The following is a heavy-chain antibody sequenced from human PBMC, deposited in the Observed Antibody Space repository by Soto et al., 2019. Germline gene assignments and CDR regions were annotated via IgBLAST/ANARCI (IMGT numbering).Heavy chain of an antibody. D-gene: IGHD5-18*01. Sequence: QAQLVESGGGVVQPGRSLRLSCAASGFAFSSYGMHWVRQAPRTRLEWVAVISYDGSLQHYADSVKGRFTISRDNSKNRVLLQMSSLRAEDTAVYYCVSDRGYGHASVPYSWGQGTLVSVSS. J-gene: IGHJ4*02. CDR3: VSDRGYGHASVPYS. CDR2: ISYDGSLQ. V-gene: IGHV3-30*13. CDR1: GFAFSSYG.